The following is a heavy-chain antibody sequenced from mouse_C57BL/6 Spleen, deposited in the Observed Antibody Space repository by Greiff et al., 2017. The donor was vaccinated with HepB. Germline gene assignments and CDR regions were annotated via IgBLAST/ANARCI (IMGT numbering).Heavy chain of an antibody. V-gene: IGHV1-64*01. CDR1: GYTFTSYW. Sequence: VKLQQSGAELVKPGASVKLSCKASGYTFTSYWMHWVKQRPGQGLEWIGMIHPNSGSTNYNEKFKSKATLTVDKSSSTAYMQLSSLTSEDSAVYYCATVVDFDYWGQGTTLTVSS. CDR3: ATVVDFDY. J-gene: IGHJ2*01. CDR2: IHPNSGST. D-gene: IGHD1-1*01.